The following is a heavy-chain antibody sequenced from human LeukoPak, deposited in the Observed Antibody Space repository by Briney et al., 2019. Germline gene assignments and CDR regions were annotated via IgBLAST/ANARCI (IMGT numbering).Heavy chain of an antibody. V-gene: IGHV1-46*01. CDR3: AREGLDSSGYYYGMDV. J-gene: IGHJ6*02. Sequence: ASVKVSCKASGGTFSSYAISWVRQAPGQGLEWMGIINPSGGSTSYAQKFQGRVTMTRDTSTSTVYMELSSLRSEDTAVYYCAREGLDSSGYYYGMDVWGQGTTVTVSS. CDR2: INPSGGST. CDR1: GGTFSSYA. D-gene: IGHD3-22*01.